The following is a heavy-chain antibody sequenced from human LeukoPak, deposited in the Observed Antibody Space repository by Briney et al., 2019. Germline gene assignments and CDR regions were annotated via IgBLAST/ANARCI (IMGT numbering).Heavy chain of an antibody. D-gene: IGHD4-11*01. V-gene: IGHV3-48*01. J-gene: IGHJ4*02. Sequence: GGSLRLSCAAAGFTFSSYSMNWVRQAPGKGLEWVSYISSSSSTIYYADSVKGRFTISRDNAKNSLYLQMNSLRAEDTAVYYCAKADYSNYLGYSGQGTLVTVSS. CDR1: GFTFSSYS. CDR2: ISSSSSTI. CDR3: AKADYSNYLGY.